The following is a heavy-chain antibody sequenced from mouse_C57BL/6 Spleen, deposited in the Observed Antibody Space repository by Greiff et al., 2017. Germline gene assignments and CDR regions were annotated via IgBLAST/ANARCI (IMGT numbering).Heavy chain of an antibody. Sequence: QVQLQQSGPELVKPGASVKISCKASGYAFSSSWMNWVKQRPGKGLEWIGRIYPGDGDTNYNGKFKGKATLTADKSSSTAYMQLSSLTSEDSAVYFCARSLAYFDYGGQGTTLTVSS. CDR1: GYAFSSSW. CDR2: IYPGDGDT. CDR3: ARSLAYFDY. V-gene: IGHV1-82*01. J-gene: IGHJ2*01.